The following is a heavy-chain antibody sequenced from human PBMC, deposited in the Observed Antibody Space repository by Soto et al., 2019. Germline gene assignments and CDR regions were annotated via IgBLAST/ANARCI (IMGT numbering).Heavy chain of an antibody. J-gene: IGHJ4*02. CDR3: AKSPGYCSGGSCYAAEY. V-gene: IGHV3-23*01. D-gene: IGHD2-15*01. Sequence: EVQLLESGGGLVQPGGSLRLSCAASGFTFSSYAMSWVRQAPGKELEWVSAISGSGGSTYYADSVKGRFTISRDNSKNTLYLQMNSLRAEDTAVYYCAKSPGYCSGGSCYAAEYWGQGTLVTVSS. CDR1: GFTFSSYA. CDR2: ISGSGGST.